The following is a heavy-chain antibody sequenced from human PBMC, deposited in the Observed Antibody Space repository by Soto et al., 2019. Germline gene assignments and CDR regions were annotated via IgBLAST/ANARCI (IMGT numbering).Heavy chain of an antibody. CDR1: GFTFSSHS. D-gene: IGHD5-12*01. J-gene: IGHJ5*02. V-gene: IGHV3-48*01. CDR3: AREWDGDGYNSGWFDP. CDR2: ISSSSSTI. Sequence: EVQLVESGGGLAQPGGSLRLSCAASGFTFSSHSMNWVRQAPGKGLEWVSYISSSSSTIYYADSVKGRFTISRDNAKNSLYLQMNSLRAEDTAVYYCAREWDGDGYNSGWFDPWGQGTLVTVSS.